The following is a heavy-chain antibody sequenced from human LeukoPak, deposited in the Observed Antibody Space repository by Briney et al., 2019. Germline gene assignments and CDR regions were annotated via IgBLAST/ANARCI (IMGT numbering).Heavy chain of an antibody. V-gene: IGHV3-7*01. CDR2: INQDGSEK. Sequence: GGSLRRSCAASGFTFSNYWMSWVRQAPGKGLEWVANINQDGSEKSYVDSVEGRFTISRDNSKNTLYLQMNSLRAEDTAFYYCAREERLSGSRGAYYFDYWGQGTLVTVSS. D-gene: IGHD1-26*01. J-gene: IGHJ4*02. CDR3: AREERLSGSRGAYYFDY. CDR1: GFTFSNYW.